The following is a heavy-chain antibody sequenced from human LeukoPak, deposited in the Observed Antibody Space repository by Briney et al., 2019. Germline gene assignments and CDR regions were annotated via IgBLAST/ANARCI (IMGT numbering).Heavy chain of an antibody. CDR1: GFTFTSSA. V-gene: IGHV1-58*01. J-gene: IGHJ6*03. D-gene: IGHD6-13*01. Sequence: SVKVSCKASGFTFTSSAVQWVRQARGQRLEWIGWIVVGSGNTNYAQKFQERVTITRDMSTSTAYMELSSLRSEDTAVYYCAADSRSWSLALGYYYYYYMDVWGKGTTVTVSS. CDR2: IVVGSGNT. CDR3: AADSRSWSLALGYYYYYYMDV.